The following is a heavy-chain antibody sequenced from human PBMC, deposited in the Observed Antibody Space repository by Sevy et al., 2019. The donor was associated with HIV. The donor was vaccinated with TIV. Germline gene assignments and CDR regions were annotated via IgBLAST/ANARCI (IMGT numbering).Heavy chain of an antibody. Sequence: GGSLRLSCAASGFTFSSYAMSWVRQAPGKGLEWVSAISGSGGSTYYADSVEGRFTISRDNSKNTLYLQMNSLRAEDTAVYYCAKGRYSSSWYHDYWGQGTLVTVSS. CDR2: ISGSGGST. D-gene: IGHD6-13*01. J-gene: IGHJ4*02. V-gene: IGHV3-23*01. CDR3: AKGRYSSSWYHDY. CDR1: GFTFSSYA.